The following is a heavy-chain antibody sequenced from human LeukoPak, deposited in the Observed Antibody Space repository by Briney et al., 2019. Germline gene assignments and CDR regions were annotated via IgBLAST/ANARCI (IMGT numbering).Heavy chain of an antibody. CDR1: GGSISSGDYY. D-gene: IGHD2-15*01. CDR3: ARDEGDIVGWDVAFDI. V-gene: IGHV4-30-4*08. CDR2: IYYSGST. Sequence: SETLSLTCTVSGGSISSGDYYWSWIRQSPGKGLEWIGYIYYSGSTYYNPSLKSRVTMSVDTSKNQFSLKLSSVTAADTAVYYCARDEGDIVGWDVAFDIWGQGTVVTVSS. J-gene: IGHJ3*02.